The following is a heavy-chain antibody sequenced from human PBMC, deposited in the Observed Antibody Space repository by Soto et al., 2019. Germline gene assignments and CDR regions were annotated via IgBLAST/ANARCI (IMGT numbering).Heavy chain of an antibody. CDR1: GGTFNSYD. CDR2: IIPIVETP. J-gene: IGHJ5*02. Sequence: QVQLVQSGAEVKKPGSSMKVSCKASGGTFNSYDINWVRQAPGQGLEWMGGIIPIVETPKYAQKFQGRVTITADESTNTVYMELSRLRSEDTAMYYCARLSRPNYYDTSGFFKGNWFEPWGQGTLVTVSS. V-gene: IGHV1-69*01. D-gene: IGHD3-22*01. CDR3: ARLSRPNYYDTSGFFKGNWFEP.